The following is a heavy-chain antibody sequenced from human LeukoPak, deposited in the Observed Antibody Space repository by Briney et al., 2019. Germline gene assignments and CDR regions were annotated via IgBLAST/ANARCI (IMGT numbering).Heavy chain of an antibody. V-gene: IGHV3-7*01. D-gene: IGHD6-19*01. Sequence: GGPLRLSCAASGFTFSSYWMSWVRQAPGKGLEGVANIKQDGSEKHYVDSVKGRFTISRDNAKNSLYLQMNSLRAEDTAVYYCAKGRAVAGNFDCWGQGTLVTVSS. CDR2: IKQDGSEK. J-gene: IGHJ4*02. CDR1: GFTFSSYW. CDR3: AKGRAVAGNFDC.